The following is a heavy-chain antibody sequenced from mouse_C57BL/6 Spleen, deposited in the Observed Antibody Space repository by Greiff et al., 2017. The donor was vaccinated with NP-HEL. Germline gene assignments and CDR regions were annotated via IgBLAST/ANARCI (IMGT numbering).Heavy chain of an antibody. CDR2: ISSGGDYI. Sequence: EVQGVESGEGLVKPGGSLKLSCAASGFTFSSYAMSWVRQTPEKRLEWVAYISSGGDYIYYADTVKGRFTISRDNARNTLYLQMSSLKSEDTAMYYCTTVHYGSSFFFDYWGQGTTLTVSS. D-gene: IGHD1-1*01. V-gene: IGHV5-9-1*02. CDR3: TTVHYGSSFFFDY. CDR1: GFTFSSYA. J-gene: IGHJ2*01.